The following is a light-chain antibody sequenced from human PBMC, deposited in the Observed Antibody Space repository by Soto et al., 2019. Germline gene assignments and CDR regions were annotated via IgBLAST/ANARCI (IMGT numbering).Light chain of an antibody. V-gene: IGKV1D-13*01. J-gene: IGKJ3*01. CDR2: DAS. Sequence: ALQLTQSPSSLSASVGDRVTITCRASQGISSALAWYQQKPGKAPKLLIYDASSLESGVPSRFSGSGSGTDFTLTISSLQPEDFATYYCQQFNNYPPLITFGPGTKVDIK. CDR1: QGISSA. CDR3: QQFNNYPPLIT.